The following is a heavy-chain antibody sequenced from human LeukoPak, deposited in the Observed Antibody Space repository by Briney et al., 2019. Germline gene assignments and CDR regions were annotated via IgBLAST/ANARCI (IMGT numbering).Heavy chain of an antibody. Sequence: SQTLSLICAISGDSVSSNSATWKWVRQSPSRGLEWLGRTYYRSQWFTEYAVSVKSRITIKPDTSKNQFSLQLNSVTPEDTAVYYCVRARYCRGGSCYYGLDVWGQGTSVTVS. CDR3: VRARYCRGGSCYYGLDV. CDR1: GDSVSSNSAT. D-gene: IGHD2-15*01. CDR2: TYYRSQWFT. J-gene: IGHJ6*02. V-gene: IGHV6-1*01.